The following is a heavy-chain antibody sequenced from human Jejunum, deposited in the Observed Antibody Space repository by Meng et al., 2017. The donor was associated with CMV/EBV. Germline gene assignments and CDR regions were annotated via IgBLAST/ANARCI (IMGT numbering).Heavy chain of an antibody. CDR2: LYSGGIT. CDR1: FTVSSNY. J-gene: IGHJ6*02. Sequence: FTVSSNYMSWVRQTPGKGLEWVSVLYSGGITYYADSVKGRFTISRDNSKNTLYLQMNSLRAEDTAVCYCAREHFISSYYYYAMDVWGQGTTVTVSS. V-gene: IGHV3-66*02. D-gene: IGHD6-6*01. CDR3: AREHFISSYYYYAMDV.